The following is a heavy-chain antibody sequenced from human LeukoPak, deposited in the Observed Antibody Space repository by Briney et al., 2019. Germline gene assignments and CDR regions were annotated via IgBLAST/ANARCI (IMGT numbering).Heavy chain of an antibody. CDR2: INHSGST. CDR3: VLGLFLGRQCFQY. D-gene: IGHD3-22*01. CDR1: GGSLSNYY. Sequence: SETLSLTCAVYGGSLSNYYCNWIRQPPGKGLEWIGEINHSGSTKYNPSLKSPVTISVDTSKNQFSLMLSSVTAADTAVYYCVLGLFLGRQCFQYGGQGTPVTVSS. J-gene: IGHJ1*01. V-gene: IGHV4-34*01.